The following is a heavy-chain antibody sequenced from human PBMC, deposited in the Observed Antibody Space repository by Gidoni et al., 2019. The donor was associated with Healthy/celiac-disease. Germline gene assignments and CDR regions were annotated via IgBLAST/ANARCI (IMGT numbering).Heavy chain of an antibody. V-gene: IGHV3-23*01. CDR2: ISASGGST. D-gene: IGHD3-22*01. CDR3: AKDPVNTYYYDSSLSVDV. Sequence: EVQLLESGGGLVQPGGSLRLSCAASGFTVSSYAMSWVRQDPGKGLEWVSAISASGGSTYYADSVKGRFTISRDNSKNTLYLQMNSLRAEDTAVYYCAKDPVNTYYYDSSLSVDVWGQGTTVTVSS. J-gene: IGHJ6*02. CDR1: GFTVSSYA.